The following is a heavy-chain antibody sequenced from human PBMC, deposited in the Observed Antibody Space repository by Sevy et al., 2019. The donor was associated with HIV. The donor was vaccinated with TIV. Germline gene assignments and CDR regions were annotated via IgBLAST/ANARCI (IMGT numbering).Heavy chain of an antibody. D-gene: IGHD3-10*01. CDR3: AKAYYYGSGSYYNLDY. Sequence: GGSLRLSCAASGFTFSSYAMSWVRQAPGKGLEWVSAISGSGGSTYYADSVKGRFTISRDNSKNTLYLQMNSLRAEDTAVYYCAKAYYYGSGSYYNLDYWGQGTLVTVSS. CDR2: ISGSGGST. V-gene: IGHV3-23*01. J-gene: IGHJ4*02. CDR1: GFTFSSYA.